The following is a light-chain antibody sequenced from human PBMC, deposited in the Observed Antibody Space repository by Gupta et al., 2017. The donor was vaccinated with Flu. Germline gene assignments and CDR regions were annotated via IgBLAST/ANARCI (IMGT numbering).Light chain of an antibody. V-gene: IGKV1-9*01. J-gene: IGKJ2*01. CDR3: QQSKNYPLNT. Sequence: DIQLTQSPSFLSASVGDRVTISCRASQDIGSYLAWYQQKPGKAPKLLIYVVSTWQSGVPSRFGGSGAGKELTLTISTRQQEEFATYYCQQSKNYPLNTFGQGTKVEIK. CDR1: QDIGSY. CDR2: VVS.